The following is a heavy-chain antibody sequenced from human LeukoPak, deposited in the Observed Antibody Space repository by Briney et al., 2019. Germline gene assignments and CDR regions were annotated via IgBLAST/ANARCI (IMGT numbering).Heavy chain of an antibody. D-gene: IGHD3-22*01. CDR1: GFTFSSYW. V-gene: IGHV3-7*01. J-gene: IGHJ6*03. Sequence: PGGSLRLSCAASGFTFSSYWMSWVRQAPGKGLEWVANIKQDGSEKYYADSVKGRFTISRDNSKNTLYLQMNSLRAEDTAVYYCARVAYYYDHGSDYYMDVWGKGTTVTVSS. CDR3: ARVAYYYDHGSDYYMDV. CDR2: IKQDGSEK.